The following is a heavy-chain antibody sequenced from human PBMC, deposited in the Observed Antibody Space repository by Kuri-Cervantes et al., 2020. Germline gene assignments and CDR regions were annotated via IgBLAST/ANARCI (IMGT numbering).Heavy chain of an antibody. J-gene: IGHJ4*02. CDR1: GLTFSSYW. CDR2: ISPDGSEK. V-gene: IGHV3-7*04. D-gene: IGHD2-8*02. Sequence: GGSLRLSCAASGLTFSSYWMNWVRQAPGKGLEWVATISPDGSEKYYVDSVRGRFSISRDNSKNSLYLRMYDMTAEDTAVLYCAGAVGVTTPGIMNYWGQGTPVTVSS. CDR3: AGAVGVTTPGIMNY.